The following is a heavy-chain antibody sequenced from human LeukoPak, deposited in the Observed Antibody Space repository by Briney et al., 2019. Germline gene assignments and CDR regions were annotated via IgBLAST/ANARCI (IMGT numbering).Heavy chain of an antibody. D-gene: IGHD3-10*01. V-gene: IGHV4-61*01. CDR3: ARDPSNSRGTMVQGVTPHDAFDI. J-gene: IGHJ3*02. CDR1: GGSVSSDSYY. Sequence: SETLSLTCTVSGGSVSSDSYYWSWIRQPPGKGLEWLGYIYYSGRTNYNPSLKSRVTISVDTSKNQFSLKLSSVTAADTAVYYCARDPSNSRGTMVQGVTPHDAFDIWGQGTMVTVSS. CDR2: IYYSGRT.